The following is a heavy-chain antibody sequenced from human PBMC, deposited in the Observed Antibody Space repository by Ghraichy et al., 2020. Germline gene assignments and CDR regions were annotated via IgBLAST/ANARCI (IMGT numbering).Heavy chain of an antibody. CDR2: IGTAGDT. Sequence: GGSLSLSCAASGFTFSSYDMHWVRHATGKGLEWVSAIGTAGDTYYPGSVKGRFTISRENAKNSLYLQMNSLRAGDTAVYYCARGGADSKWYFDLWGRGTLVTVSS. CDR3: ARGGADSKWYFDL. D-gene: IGHD4-11*01. CDR1: GFTFSSYD. V-gene: IGHV3-13*01. J-gene: IGHJ2*01.